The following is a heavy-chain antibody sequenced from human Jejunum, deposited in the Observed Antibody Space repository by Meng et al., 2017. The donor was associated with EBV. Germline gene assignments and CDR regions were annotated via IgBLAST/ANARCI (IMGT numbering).Heavy chain of an antibody. CDR1: GGSISSGGYS. J-gene: IGHJ4*02. CDR2: IYYSGSA. V-gene: IGHV4-30-2*01. CDR3: ARGAYFDY. Sequence: QLQLQESGSGLVKPSETLSLTCPVPGGSISSGGYSWHWIRQPPGKGLQWIGYIYYSGSAYYNPSLKSRVTLSVDRSKNQFSLNLSSVTAADTAVYYCARGAYFDYWGQGTLVTVSS.